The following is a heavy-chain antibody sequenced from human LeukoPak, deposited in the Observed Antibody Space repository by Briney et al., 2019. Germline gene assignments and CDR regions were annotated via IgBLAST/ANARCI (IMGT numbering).Heavy chain of an antibody. V-gene: IGHV4-34*01. J-gene: IGHJ6*02. CDR3: ARERLVRGVMTYYYYGMDV. CDR1: GGSFSGYC. Sequence: SETLSLTCAVYGGSFSGYCWSWIRQPPGKGLEWIGEINHSGSTNYNPSLKSRVTISVDTSKNQFSLKLSSVTAADTAVYYCARERLVRGVMTYYYYGMDVWGQGTTVTVSS. CDR2: INHSGST. D-gene: IGHD3-10*01.